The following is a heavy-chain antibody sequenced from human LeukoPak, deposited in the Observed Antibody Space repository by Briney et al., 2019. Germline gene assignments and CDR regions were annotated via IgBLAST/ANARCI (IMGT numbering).Heavy chain of an antibody. Sequence: SETLSLTCTVSGGSISSSIYYWGWIRQPPGKGLEWIGSIYHSGSTYYNPSLKSRVTISVDTSKNQFSLKLSSVTAADTAVYYCARGIVVVVGDYWGQGTLVTVSS. V-gene: IGHV4-39*07. D-gene: IGHD2-15*01. CDR2: IYHSGST. CDR1: GGSISSSIYY. J-gene: IGHJ4*02. CDR3: ARGIVVVVGDY.